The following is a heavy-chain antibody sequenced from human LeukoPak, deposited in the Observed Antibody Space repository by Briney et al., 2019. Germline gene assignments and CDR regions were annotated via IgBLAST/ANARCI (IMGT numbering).Heavy chain of an antibody. CDR3: ARAVVSREIMITFGKIIGAQDY. V-gene: IGHV1-18*04. CDR2: FNTYSGDT. Sequence: ASVKVSCKASGYTFTTYGISWVRQAPGQGLEWMGWFNTYSGDTNYAQKFQGRVTMTTDTSTTTAYMEVRSLTSDDTAVYYCARAVVSREIMITFGKIIGAQDYWGQGTLVIVSS. D-gene: IGHD3-16*02. CDR1: GYTFTTYG. J-gene: IGHJ4*02.